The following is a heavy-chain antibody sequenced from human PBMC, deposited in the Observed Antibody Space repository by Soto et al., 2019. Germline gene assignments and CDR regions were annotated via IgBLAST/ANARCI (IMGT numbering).Heavy chain of an antibody. Sequence: SETLSLTCTVSGGSISSSSYYWGWIRQPPGKGLERIGSIYYSGSTYYNPSLKSRVTISVDTSKNQFSLKLSSVTAADTAVYYCARLRVAHIAALRKGHYFDYWGQGTLVTVSS. V-gene: IGHV4-39*01. CDR2: IYYSGST. CDR3: ARLRVAHIAALRKGHYFDY. CDR1: GGSISSSSYY. J-gene: IGHJ4*02. D-gene: IGHD6-6*01.